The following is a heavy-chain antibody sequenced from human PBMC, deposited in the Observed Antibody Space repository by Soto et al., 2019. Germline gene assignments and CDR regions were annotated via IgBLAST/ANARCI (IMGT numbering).Heavy chain of an antibody. Sequence: QVQLVQSGAEVKKPGSSVKVSCKSSGGTFSSRSINWVRQAPGQGLEWMGGIIPIFGPANFAKKFQGRVTITADESTTTAYMELSTLTAEDTAVYYCATGSFTSTGGRIGYHYNAMDVWGQGTTVTVSS. J-gene: IGHJ6*02. D-gene: IGHD1-1*01. CDR1: GGTFSSRS. V-gene: IGHV1-69*01. CDR2: IIPIFGPA. CDR3: ATGSFTSTGGRIGYHYNAMDV.